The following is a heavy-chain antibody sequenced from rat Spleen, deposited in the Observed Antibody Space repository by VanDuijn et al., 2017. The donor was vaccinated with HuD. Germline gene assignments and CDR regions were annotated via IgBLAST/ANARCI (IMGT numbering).Heavy chain of an antibody. CDR2: ISYDGSGT. CDR1: GFTFNYYW. D-gene: IGHD1-12*01. CDR3: ARSVIDY. Sequence: EVQLVESGGGLVQPGRSLKLSCITSGFTFNYYWMAWVRQAPKKGLEWVATISYDGSGTYYRDSVEGRFTISRDNAKSTLYLQMDSLRSEDTATYYCARSVIDYWGQGVMVTVSS. V-gene: IGHV5-29*01. J-gene: IGHJ2*01.